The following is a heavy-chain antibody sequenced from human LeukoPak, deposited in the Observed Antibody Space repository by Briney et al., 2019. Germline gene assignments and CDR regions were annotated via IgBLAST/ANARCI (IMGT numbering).Heavy chain of an antibody. CDR2: ISGSGYTI. D-gene: IGHD5-12*01. CDR3: ARSTGYGGYAY. V-gene: IGHV3-48*01. Sequence: PGGSLRLSCAASGFTFSSYSMNWVRQAPGKGLEWVSYISGSGYTIYYAASVKGRFTISRDNAKNSLYLQMNSLRAEDTAVYYCARSTGYGGYAYWGQGTLVTVSS. J-gene: IGHJ4*02. CDR1: GFTFSSYS.